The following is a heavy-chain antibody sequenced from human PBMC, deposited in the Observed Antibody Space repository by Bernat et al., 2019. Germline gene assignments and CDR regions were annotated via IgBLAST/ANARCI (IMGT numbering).Heavy chain of an antibody. J-gene: IGHJ4*02. Sequence: EVQLVESGGGLVQPRGSLRLSCAASGFTVSSNYMSWVRQAPGKGLEWVSVIYSGGSTYYADSVKGRFTISRDNSKNTLYLQMNSLRAEDTAVYYCAITMVRGVITSDYWGQGTLVTVSS. CDR1: GFTVSSNY. CDR3: AITMVRGVITSDY. V-gene: IGHV3-66*01. D-gene: IGHD3-10*01. CDR2: IYSGGST.